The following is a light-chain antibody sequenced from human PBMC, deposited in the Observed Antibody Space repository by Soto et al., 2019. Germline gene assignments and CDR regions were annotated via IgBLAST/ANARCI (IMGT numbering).Light chain of an antibody. V-gene: IGKV3-15*01. CDR2: GAS. Sequence: EIVMTQPPATLSVSPGERATLSCRASQSVSSNLAWYQQKPGQAPRLLIYGASTRATGIPARFSGSGSGTEFTLTISSLQSEDFAVYYCQQYNNWPRTFGQGTKVDNK. CDR1: QSVSSN. J-gene: IGKJ1*01. CDR3: QQYNNWPRT.